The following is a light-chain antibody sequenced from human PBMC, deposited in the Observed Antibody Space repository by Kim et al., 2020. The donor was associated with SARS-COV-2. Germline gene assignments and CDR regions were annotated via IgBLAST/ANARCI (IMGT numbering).Light chain of an antibody. CDR1: QSVSSN. CDR2: GAS. Sequence: VSPGKRATLSCRASQSVSSNLAWYQQKPGQAPRLLIYGASTRATGIPARFSGSGSGTEFTLTISSLQSEDFAVYYCQQYNNWPLTFGQGTRLEIK. CDR3: QQYNNWPLT. J-gene: IGKJ5*01. V-gene: IGKV3-15*01.